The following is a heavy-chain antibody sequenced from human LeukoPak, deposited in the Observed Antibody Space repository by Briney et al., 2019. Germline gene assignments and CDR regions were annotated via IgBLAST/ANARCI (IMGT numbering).Heavy chain of an antibody. CDR1: GFTFSSYS. CDR2: ISSSSSYI. D-gene: IGHD6-19*01. CDR3: ARVPYEDSSGWYGYFQH. J-gene: IGHJ1*01. Sequence: PGGSLRLSCAASGFTFSSYSMNWVRQAPGKGLEWVSSISSSSSYIYYADSVKGRFTISRDNSKNTLYLQMNSLRAEDTAVYYCARVPYEDSSGWYGYFQHWGQGTLVTVSS. V-gene: IGHV3-21*01.